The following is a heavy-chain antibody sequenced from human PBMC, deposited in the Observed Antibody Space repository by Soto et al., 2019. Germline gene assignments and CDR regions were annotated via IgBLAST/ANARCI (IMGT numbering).Heavy chain of an antibody. J-gene: IGHJ4*01. CDR3: VLYCSSDVCFQH. Sequence: GGSLRLSCAASGFTFSSCSLTWVRQAPGKGLEWVSFISGSGDTKYYADSVKGRFTISRDNAKNSLYLQMSSLRAEDTAVYYCVLYCSSDVCFQHWGHGPLFTDPS. CDR1: GFTFSSCS. V-gene: IGHV3-48*01. D-gene: IGHD2-8*01. CDR2: ISGSGDTK.